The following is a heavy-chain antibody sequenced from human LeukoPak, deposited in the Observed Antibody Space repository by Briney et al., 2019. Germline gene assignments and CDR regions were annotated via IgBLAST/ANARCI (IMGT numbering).Heavy chain of an antibody. CDR1: GGSFSGYY. CDR3: ARRRAVGYNWFDP. D-gene: IGHD1-26*01. V-gene: IGHV4-34*01. CDR2: INHSGST. Sequence: SGTLSLTCAVYGGSFSGYYWSWIRQPPGKGLEWIGEINHSGSTNYNPSLKSRVTISVDTSKNQFSLKLSSVTAADTAVYYCARRRAVGYNWFDPWGQGTLVTVSS. J-gene: IGHJ5*02.